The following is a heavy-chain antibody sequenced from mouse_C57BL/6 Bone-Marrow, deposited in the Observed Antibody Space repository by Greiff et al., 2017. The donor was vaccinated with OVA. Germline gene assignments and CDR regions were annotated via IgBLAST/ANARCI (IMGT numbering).Heavy chain of an antibody. D-gene: IGHD2-3*01. V-gene: IGHV5-6*02. CDR1: GFTFSSFG. Sequence: DVKLQESGGDLVKPGGSLKLSCAASGFTFSSFGMSWVRQTPDKRLEWVATISSGGSYTYYPDSVKGRFTISRDNAKNTLYLQMSSLKSEDTAMYYCARVYDGYYWYFDVWGTGTTVTVSS. CDR3: ARVYDGYYWYFDV. J-gene: IGHJ1*03. CDR2: ISSGGSYT.